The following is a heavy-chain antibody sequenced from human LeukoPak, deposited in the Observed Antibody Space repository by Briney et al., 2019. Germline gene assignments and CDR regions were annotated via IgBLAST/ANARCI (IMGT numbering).Heavy chain of an antibody. D-gene: IGHD3-16*01. V-gene: IGHV3-15*01. CDR1: GFTFSSTW. Sequence: PGGSLRLSCAASGFTFSSTWMSWVRQAPGKGLEWVGRIISNIGGGTTDYAAHVKGRFSISRDDSKNTVYLQMSRLRAEDTGLYYCATHHKSWLLGNWGQGTLVTVTS. CDR3: ATHHKSWLLGN. J-gene: IGHJ1*01. CDR2: IISNIGGGTT.